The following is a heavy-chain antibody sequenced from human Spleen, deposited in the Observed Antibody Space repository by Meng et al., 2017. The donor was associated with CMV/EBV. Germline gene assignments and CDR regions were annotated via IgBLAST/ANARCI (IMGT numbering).Heavy chain of an antibody. CDR1: GYTFTGYY. CDR3: ARDKSSGSYQGLAAFDI. Sequence: ASVKVSCKASGYTFTGYYMHWVRQAPGQGLEWMGWINPNSGGTNYAQKFQGRVTMTRDTSISTAYMELSRLRSDGTAVYYCARDKSSGSYQGLAAFDIWGQGTMVTVSS. J-gene: IGHJ3*02. V-gene: IGHV1-2*02. D-gene: IGHD3-10*01. CDR2: INPNSGGT.